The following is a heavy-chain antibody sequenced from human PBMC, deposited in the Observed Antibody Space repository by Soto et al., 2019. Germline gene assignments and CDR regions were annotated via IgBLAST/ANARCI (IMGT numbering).Heavy chain of an antibody. CDR2: INPNSGGT. CDR3: AREGGLRTFDY. Sequence: VKVSCKASGYTFSSHYMHWVRQAPGQGLEWMGWINPNSGGTNYAQKFQGWVTMTRDTSISTAYMELSRLRSDDTAVYYCAREGGLRTFDYWGQGTLVTVSS. D-gene: IGHD4-17*01. CDR1: GYTFSSHY. J-gene: IGHJ4*02. V-gene: IGHV1-2*04.